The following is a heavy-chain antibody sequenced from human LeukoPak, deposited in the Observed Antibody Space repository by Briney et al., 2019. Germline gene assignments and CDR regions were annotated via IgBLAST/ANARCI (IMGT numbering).Heavy chain of an antibody. D-gene: IGHD6-19*01. Sequence: SETLSLTCAVSGGSISSSNWWSWVRQPPGKGLEWIGEIYHSGSTNYNPSLKSRVTISVDKSKNQFSLKLSSVTAADTAVYYCARFLRQAVAGPYYYYYYGMDVWGQGTTVTVSS. CDR1: GGSISSSNW. CDR3: ARFLRQAVAGPYYYYYYGMDV. V-gene: IGHV4-4*02. J-gene: IGHJ6*02. CDR2: IYHSGST.